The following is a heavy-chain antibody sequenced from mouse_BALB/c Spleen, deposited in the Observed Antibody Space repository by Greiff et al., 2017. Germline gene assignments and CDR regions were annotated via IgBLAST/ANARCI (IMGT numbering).Heavy chain of an antibody. CDR3: ARHHYDYDVWFAY. Sequence: LVKTGASVKISCKASGYSFTGYYMHWVKQSHGKSLEWIGYISCYNGATSYNQKFKGKATFTVDTSSSTAYMQFNSLTSEDSAVYYCARHHYDYDVWFAYWGQGTLATVSA. J-gene: IGHJ3*01. V-gene: IGHV1S34*01. CDR2: ISCYNGAT. D-gene: IGHD2-4*01. CDR1: GYSFTGYY.